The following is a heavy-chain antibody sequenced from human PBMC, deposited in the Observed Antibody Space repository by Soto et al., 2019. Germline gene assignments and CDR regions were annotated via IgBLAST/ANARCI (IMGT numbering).Heavy chain of an antibody. J-gene: IGHJ4*02. Sequence: PGGSLRLSCSASGFKFDDHAMHWVRQAPGKGLEWVSGIYWKGAIISYADSVKGRFTISRDNAKNSLFLQMNSLRAEDTALYYCVKDEGTIAVHYFHYWGQGALVTVSS. CDR2: IYWKGAII. CDR3: VKDEGTIAVHYFHY. V-gene: IGHV3-9*01. CDR1: GFKFDDHA. D-gene: IGHD1-1*01.